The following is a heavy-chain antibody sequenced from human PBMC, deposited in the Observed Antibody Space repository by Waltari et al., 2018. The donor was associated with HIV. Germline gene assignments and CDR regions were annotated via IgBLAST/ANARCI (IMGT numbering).Heavy chain of an antibody. Sequence: EVQLVESGGDLLKPGGCLRLAGAGSGCILNSGRMSWVRQAPGKGLEWVGRIKTKGDGGATNYAAVVKGRFTISRDDSKNTVYLQMNSLKIEDTAVYYCTSEEDYGSGSHFDYWGQGTLVTVSS. CDR1: GCILNSGR. CDR2: IKTKGDGGAT. V-gene: IGHV3-15*01. J-gene: IGHJ4*02. CDR3: TSEEDYGSGSHFDY. D-gene: IGHD3-10*01.